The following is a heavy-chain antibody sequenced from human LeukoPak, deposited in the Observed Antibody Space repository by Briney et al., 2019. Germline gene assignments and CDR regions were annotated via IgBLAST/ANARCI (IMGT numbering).Heavy chain of an antibody. J-gene: IGHJ6*02. V-gene: IGHV4-59*01. CDR2: IYYSGST. D-gene: IGHD3-16*01. CDR3: ARGGLPRDYYYYGMDV. Sequence: PSETLSLTWTVSGGSISSYYWSWIRQPPGKGLEWIGYIYYSGSTNYNPSLKSRVTISVDTSKNQFSLKLSSVTAADTAVYYCARGGLPRDYYYYGMDVWGQGTTVTVSS. CDR1: GGSISSYY.